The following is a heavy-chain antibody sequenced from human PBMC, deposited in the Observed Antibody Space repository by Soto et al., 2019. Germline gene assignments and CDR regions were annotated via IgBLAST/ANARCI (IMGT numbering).Heavy chain of an antibody. D-gene: IGHD3-16*01. Sequence: EVQLLESGGDVVRPGGSLRLSCAASGFTFSSYAMGWVHQAPGKGLEWVAGVSRAGTYTFYADSVRGRFSISRDNSRDTVYLYMNALRGDDTAVYFCVIYTVTEDLGESWGQGTLVSVSS. J-gene: IGHJ1*01. CDR1: GFTFSSYA. CDR2: VSRAGTYT. V-gene: IGHV3-23*01. CDR3: VIYTVTEDLGES.